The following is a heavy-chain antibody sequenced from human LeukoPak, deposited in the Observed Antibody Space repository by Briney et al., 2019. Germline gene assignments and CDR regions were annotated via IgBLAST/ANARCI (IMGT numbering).Heavy chain of an antibody. CDR1: GGSISSYY. V-gene: IGHV4-59*08. CDR2: ISDIGSI. CDR3: AGHHPRNSVDF. J-gene: IGHJ4*02. Sequence: PSETLSLTCTVSGGSISSYYWSWVRQPPGKGLEWIAYISDIGSINYNPSPKSRVTTSSDTSTNQFSQQQMYIPAADTAVYYYAGHHPRNSVDFWGQGTLVTVSS.